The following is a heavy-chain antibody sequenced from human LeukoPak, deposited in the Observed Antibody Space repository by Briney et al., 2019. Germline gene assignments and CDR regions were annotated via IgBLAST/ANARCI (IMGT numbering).Heavy chain of an antibody. CDR1: GFTFSSYG. J-gene: IGHJ6*03. D-gene: IGHD6-13*01. Sequence: GGSLRLSCGASGFTFSSYGMHWVRQAPGKGLEWVAFIRYDGGNKYYADSVKGRFTISRDNSKNTLYLQMNSLRAEDTAVYYCARRIAAAGTWKYYYYYMDVWGKGTTVTISS. CDR3: ARRIAAAGTWKYYYYYMDV. CDR2: IRYDGGNK. V-gene: IGHV3-30*02.